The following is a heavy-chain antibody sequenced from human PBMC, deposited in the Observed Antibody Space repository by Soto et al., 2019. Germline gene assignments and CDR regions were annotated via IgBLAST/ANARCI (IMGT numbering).Heavy chain of an antibody. CDR3: AREGRVWRSKLDSYYYMAV. CDR1: GVSFSGYY. CDR2: IKHGGST. V-gene: IGHV4-34*01. Sequence: QVQLQQWGAGLLKPSATLSLTCAVYGVSFSGYYWSWIRQPQVKGLEWIGEIKHGGSTNSNPSLKRRVIISVDTSKNQFSLKLSSVTDGDASVYYCAREGRVWRSKLDSYYYMAVWGKGPTVTVSS. D-gene: IGHD2-21*01. J-gene: IGHJ6*03.